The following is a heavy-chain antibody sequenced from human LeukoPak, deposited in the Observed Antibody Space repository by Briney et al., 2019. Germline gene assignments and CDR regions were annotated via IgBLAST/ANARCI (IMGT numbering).Heavy chain of an antibody. J-gene: IGHJ6*03. CDR1: GFTFDDYA. D-gene: IGHD4-17*01. CDR3: AKDIGDGKGYMDV. Sequence: PGGSLRLSCAASGFTFDDYAMHWVRQAPGKGLEWVSLISGDGGSTYYADSVKGRFTISRDNSKNSLYLQMNSLRTEDTALCYCAKDIGDGKGYMDVWGKGTTITVSS. V-gene: IGHV3-43*02. CDR2: ISGDGGST.